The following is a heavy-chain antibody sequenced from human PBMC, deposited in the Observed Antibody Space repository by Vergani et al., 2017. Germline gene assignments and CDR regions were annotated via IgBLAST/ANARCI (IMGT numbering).Heavy chain of an antibody. V-gene: IGHV4-59*01. Sequence: QVQLQQWGAGLLKPSETLSLTCTVSGGSISSYYWSWIRQPPGKGLEWIGYIYYSGSTNYNPSLKSRVTISVDTSKNQFSLKLSSVTAADTAVYYCARTPGITMVRGVIRPRYYYYMDVWGKGP. CDR3: ARTPGITMVRGVIRPRYYYYMDV. D-gene: IGHD3-10*01. CDR2: IYYSGST. CDR1: GGSISSYY. J-gene: IGHJ6*03.